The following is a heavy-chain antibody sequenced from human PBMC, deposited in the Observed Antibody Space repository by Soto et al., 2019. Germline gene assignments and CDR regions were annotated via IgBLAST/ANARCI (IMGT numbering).Heavy chain of an antibody. CDR1: GYNFTSYS. CDR2: ISAYNGNT. CDR3: ARVFCSSTSCYNWFDP. J-gene: IGHJ5*02. D-gene: IGHD2-2*01. V-gene: IGHV1-18*04. Sequence: GXSVKVSCKASGYNFTSYSISWVRQAPGQGLEWMGWISAYNGNTNYAQKLQGRVTMTTDTSTSTAYMELRSLRSDDTAVYYCARVFCSSTSCYNWFDPWGQGTLVTVSS.